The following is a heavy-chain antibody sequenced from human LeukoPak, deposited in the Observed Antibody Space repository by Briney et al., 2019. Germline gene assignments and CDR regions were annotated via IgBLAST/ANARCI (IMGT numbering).Heavy chain of an antibody. CDR2: IKHSGST. CDR1: GGSFSGYY. J-gene: IGHJ5*02. CDR3: ERGRRYYDYVWGSYRLNWFDP. V-gene: IGHV4-34*01. D-gene: IGHD3-16*02. Sequence: SETLSLTCAVYGGSFSGYYCSWIRQPPGKGLEWMGEIKHSGSTNYNPSLKSRVTISVDTSKNQFSLKLSSVTAADTAVYYCERGRRYYDYVWGSYRLNWFDPWGQGTLVTVSS.